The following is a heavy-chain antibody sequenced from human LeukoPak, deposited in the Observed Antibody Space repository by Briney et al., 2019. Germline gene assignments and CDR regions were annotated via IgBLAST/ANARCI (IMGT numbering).Heavy chain of an antibody. CDR2: IYTSGST. D-gene: IGHD2-8*01. CDR3: ARGVVMYYYYYYMDV. Sequence: SETLSLTCTVSGGSISSGSYYWSWIRQPAGKGLEWIGRIYTSGSTNYNPSLKSRVTISVDTSKNQFSLKLSSVTAADTAVYYCARGVVMYYYYYYMDVWGKGTTVTVSS. CDR1: GGSISSGSYY. V-gene: IGHV4-61*02. J-gene: IGHJ6*03.